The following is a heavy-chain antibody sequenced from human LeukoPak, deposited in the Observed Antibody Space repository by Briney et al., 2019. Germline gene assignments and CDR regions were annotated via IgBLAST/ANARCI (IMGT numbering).Heavy chain of an antibody. CDR3: ARANSGWSINFDY. CDR2: IDHSGST. J-gene: IGHJ4*02. D-gene: IGHD6-19*01. CDR1: GGSFSGYY. Sequence: SETLSLTCAVYGGSFSGYYWSWIRQPPGKGLEWIGEIDHSGSTNYNPSLKSRVTISVDTSKNQFSLKLSSVTAADTAVYYCARANSGWSINFDYWDQGTLVTVSS. V-gene: IGHV4-34*01.